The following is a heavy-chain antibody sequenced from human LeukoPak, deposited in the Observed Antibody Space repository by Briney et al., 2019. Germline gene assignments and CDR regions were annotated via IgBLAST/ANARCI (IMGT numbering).Heavy chain of an antibody. CDR1: GGSISSYY. D-gene: IGHD5-24*01. V-gene: IGHV4-59*01. Sequence: SETLSLTCTVSGGSISSYYWSWIRQSPGKGLKWIGYIHYSGSTNYNPSLKSRVTISVDTSKNQFSLKLSSVTAADTAVYYCARGNGYNYGWFDPWGQGTLVTVSS. CDR3: ARGNGYNYGWFDP. CDR2: IHYSGST. J-gene: IGHJ5*02.